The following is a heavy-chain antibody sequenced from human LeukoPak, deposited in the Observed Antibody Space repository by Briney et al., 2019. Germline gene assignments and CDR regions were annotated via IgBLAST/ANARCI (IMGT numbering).Heavy chain of an antibody. V-gene: IGHV4-31*03. J-gene: IGHJ4*02. D-gene: IGHD3-9*01. CDR2: IYYSGSA. CDR1: GGSISSGGYY. CDR3: AVDYDILTGYYTLDY. Sequence: SETLSLTCTVSGGSISSGGYYWSWIRQYPGKGLEWIGYIYYSGSAYYNPSLKSRVTISLDMSKNQFSLKLSSVTAADTAVYYCAVDYDILTGYYTLDYWGQGTLVTVSS.